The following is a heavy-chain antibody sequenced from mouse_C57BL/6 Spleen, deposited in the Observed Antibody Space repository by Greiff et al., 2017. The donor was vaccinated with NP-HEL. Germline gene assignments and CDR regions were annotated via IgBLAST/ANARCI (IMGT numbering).Heavy chain of an antibody. CDR3: ARGDYDWFAY. V-gene: IGHV5-17*01. D-gene: IGHD2-4*01. J-gene: IGHJ3*01. CDR2: ISSGSSTI. Sequence: EVKLMESGGGLVKPGGSLKLSCAASGFTFSDYGMHWVRQAPEKELEWVAYISSGSSTIYYADTVKGRFTISRDNAKNTLFLQMTSLRSEDTAMYYCARGDYDWFAYWGQGTLVTVSA. CDR1: GFTFSDYG.